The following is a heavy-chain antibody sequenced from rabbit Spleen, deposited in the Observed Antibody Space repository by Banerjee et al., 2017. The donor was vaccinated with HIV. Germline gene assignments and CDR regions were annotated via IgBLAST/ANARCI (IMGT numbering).Heavy chain of an antibody. CDR2: IDTGSSGST. Sequence: QQQLEESGGGLVQPGGTLTLTCTASGFTLSSSYWICWVRQAPGKGLEWIGCIDTGSSGSTAYASWAKGRFTISKTSSTTVTLQMTSLTAADTATYFCARTYTADSTYTSKLWGPGTLVTVS. J-gene: IGHJ4*01. CDR3: ARTYTADSTYTSKL. V-gene: IGHV1S45*01. D-gene: IGHD8-1*01. CDR1: GFTLSSSYW.